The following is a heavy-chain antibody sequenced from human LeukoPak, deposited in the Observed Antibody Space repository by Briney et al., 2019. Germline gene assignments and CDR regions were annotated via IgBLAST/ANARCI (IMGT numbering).Heavy chain of an antibody. CDR1: GFTFSSYS. Sequence: MPGGSLRLSCVASGFTFSSYSMNWVRQAPGKGLEWVSSISSSSSYKYYTDSVKGRFTLSRDNSKNTLYLQMTSLRAEDTAVYYCARGPTGYQNNAYPFCFDYWGQGTVVTVSS. V-gene: IGHV3-21*01. J-gene: IGHJ4*02. CDR3: ARGPTGYQNNAYPFCFDY. D-gene: IGHD3-16*01. CDR2: ISSSSSYK.